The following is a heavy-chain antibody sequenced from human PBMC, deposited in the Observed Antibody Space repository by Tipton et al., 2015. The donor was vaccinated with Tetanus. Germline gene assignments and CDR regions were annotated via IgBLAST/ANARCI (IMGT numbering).Heavy chain of an antibody. J-gene: IGHJ4*02. Sequence: SLRLSCAASGFTFSSYSMNWVRQAPGKGLEWVSSISSSSFYIYYADSVRGRFTISRDNAQNSLYLQMNNLTAEDTAVYYCTRWGMATNPADYWGQGTLVTVSS. V-gene: IGHV3-21*06. CDR1: GFTFSSYS. CDR3: TRWGMATNPADY. D-gene: IGHD5-24*01. CDR2: ISSSSFYI.